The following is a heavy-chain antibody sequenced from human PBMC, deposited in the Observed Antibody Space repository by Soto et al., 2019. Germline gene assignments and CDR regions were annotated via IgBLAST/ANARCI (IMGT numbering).Heavy chain of an antibody. Sequence: GGSLRLSCAASGFTFSGHAMHWFRQAPGKGLEWLATISHNTKNTYYADSMKGRFSISRDNPKNTLYLQINSLRADDTAVYYCATDPDEDQLNPGGSFDSWGQGTLVTVSS. J-gene: IGHJ4*02. D-gene: IGHD1-1*01. CDR2: ISHNTKNT. V-gene: IGHV3-30*04. CDR3: ATDPDEDQLNPGGSFDS. CDR1: GFTFSGHA.